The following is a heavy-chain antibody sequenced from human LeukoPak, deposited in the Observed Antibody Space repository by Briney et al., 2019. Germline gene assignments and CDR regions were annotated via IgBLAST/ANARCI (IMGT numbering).Heavy chain of an antibody. CDR3: ARDNRAVIAAAADAFDI. CDR2: IIPIFGTA. D-gene: IGHD6-13*01. Sequence: SVKVSCKASGGTFSSYAISWVRQAPGQGLEWMGGIIPIFGTANYAQKFQGRVTITADESTSTAYMELSSLRSEDTAVYYCARDNRAVIAAAADAFDIWGQGTMVTVSS. CDR1: GGTFSSYA. J-gene: IGHJ3*02. V-gene: IGHV1-69*01.